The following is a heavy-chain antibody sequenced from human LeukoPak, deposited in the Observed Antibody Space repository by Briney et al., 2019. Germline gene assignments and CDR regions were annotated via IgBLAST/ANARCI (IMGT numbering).Heavy chain of an antibody. CDR2: IYHSGST. D-gene: IGHD1-26*01. Sequence: SETLSLTCAVSGGSISSSNWWSWVRQPPGKGLEWIGEIYHSGSTNYNPSLKSRVTISVDKSKNQFSLKLSSVTAADTAVYYCAREGELGGSGSYYGFDYWGQGTLVTVSS. J-gene: IGHJ4*02. V-gene: IGHV4-4*02. CDR3: AREGELGGSGSYYGFDY. CDR1: GGSISSSNW.